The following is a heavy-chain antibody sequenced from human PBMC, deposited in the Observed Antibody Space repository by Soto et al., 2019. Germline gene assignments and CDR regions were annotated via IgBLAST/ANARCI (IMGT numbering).Heavy chain of an antibody. CDR3: ARAGDSSGPVALGY. CDR2: IYHSGST. CDR1: GGSISSGGSS. D-gene: IGHD6-19*01. J-gene: IGHJ4*02. Sequence: LSLTCTVSGGSISSGGSSWSWIRQPPGKGLEWIGYIYHSGSTYYNPSLKSRVTISVDRSKNQFSLKLSSVTAADTAVYYCARAGDSSGPVALGYWGQGTLVTVSS. V-gene: IGHV4-30-2*01.